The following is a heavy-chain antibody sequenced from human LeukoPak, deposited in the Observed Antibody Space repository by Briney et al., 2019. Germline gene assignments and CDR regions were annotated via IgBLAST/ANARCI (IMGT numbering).Heavy chain of an antibody. CDR3: AKDQGIAAAGTGWFDP. Sequence: GGSLRLSCAASGFTFSSYAMSWVRQAPGKGLEWVSAISGSGGSTYYADSVKGRFTISRDNSKNTLYLQMNSLRAEDTAVYYCAKDQGIAAAGTGWFDPWGQGTLVTVSS. J-gene: IGHJ5*02. CDR2: ISGSGGST. CDR1: GFTFSSYA. V-gene: IGHV3-23*01. D-gene: IGHD6-13*01.